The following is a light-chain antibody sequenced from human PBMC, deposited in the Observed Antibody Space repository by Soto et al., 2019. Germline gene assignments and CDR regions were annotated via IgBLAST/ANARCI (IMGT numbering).Light chain of an antibody. Sequence: DIQMTQSPSTLSVSVGDRVSITCRASQSITRNLGWYQQKPGKAPNLLIYDVSILESGVPSRFSGSGSGTEFTLTIRSLQADDFATYYGQQYNSYSSWTFGQGTKGEI. CDR2: DVS. V-gene: IGKV1-5*01. CDR3: QQYNSYSSWT. CDR1: QSITRN. J-gene: IGKJ1*01.